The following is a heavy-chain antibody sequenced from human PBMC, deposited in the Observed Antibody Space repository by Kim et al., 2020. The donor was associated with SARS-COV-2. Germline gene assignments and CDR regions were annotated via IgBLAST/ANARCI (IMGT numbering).Heavy chain of an antibody. CDR2: KYTSGHT. Sequence: SETLSLTCTVPDESLISDYWSWNRQPAGKGLEWIGRKYTSGHTDYNPSLRSRVTMSVDMSKRQFSLNLSFVTDADTAVYYCASASGHWGQGSLVTVSS. CDR3: ASASGH. CDR1: DESLISDY. J-gene: IGHJ4*02. V-gene: IGHV4-4*07.